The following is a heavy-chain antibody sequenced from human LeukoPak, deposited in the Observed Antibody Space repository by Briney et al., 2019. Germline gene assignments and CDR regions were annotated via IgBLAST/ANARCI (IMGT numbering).Heavy chain of an antibody. Sequence: SETLSLTCTVSGYSISSGYYWGWIRQPPGKGLEWIGSIYHSGSTYYNPSLKSRVTISVDTSKNQFSLKLSSVTAADTAVYYCASGADYWGQGTLVTVSS. J-gene: IGHJ4*02. CDR1: GYSISSGYY. CDR2: IYHSGST. CDR3: ASGADY. V-gene: IGHV4-38-2*02.